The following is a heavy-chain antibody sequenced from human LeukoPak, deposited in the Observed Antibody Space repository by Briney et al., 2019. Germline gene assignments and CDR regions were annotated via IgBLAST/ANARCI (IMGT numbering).Heavy chain of an antibody. V-gene: IGHV3-21*01. CDR3: ARGGYQPYYYMDV. J-gene: IGHJ6*03. CDR2: ISSSSGYI. Sequence: GGSLRLSCAASGFTFSSYAMNWVRQAPGKGLEWVSSISSSSGYIFYADSVKGRFTISRDNSKKIVYLQMDSLRVDDTAVYYCARGGYQPYYYMDVWGTGTTVTVSS. CDR1: GFTFSSYA. D-gene: IGHD2-2*01.